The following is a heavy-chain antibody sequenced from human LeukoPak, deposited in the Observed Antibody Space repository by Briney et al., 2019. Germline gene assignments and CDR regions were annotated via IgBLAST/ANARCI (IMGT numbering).Heavy chain of an antibody. D-gene: IGHD7-27*01. J-gene: IGHJ4*02. V-gene: IGHV4-59*01. CDR2: VSNIETT. CDR3: ARVRVIDWGSSYFDY. CDR1: GDSISSYY. Sequence: PSETLSLTCTVSGDSISSYYWSWLRQPPGKRLEWIGYVSNIETTNYNPSLKSRVTISVDTSKNQFSLRLNSVTAADTAVYFCARVRVIDWGSSYFDYWGQGNLVTVSS.